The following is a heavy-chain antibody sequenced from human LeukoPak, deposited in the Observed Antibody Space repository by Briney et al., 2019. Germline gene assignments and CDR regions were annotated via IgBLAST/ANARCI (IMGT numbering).Heavy chain of an antibody. J-gene: IGHJ4*02. D-gene: IGHD4-17*01. V-gene: IGHV4-59*01. CDR3: ARGSDFGEC. Sequence: PSETLSLTCTVSGCSISTCYWSWIRQPPGTGLEWIGYIYISGTTNYNPSLKSRVTMSVDTSKNQLSMKLSSVTAADTALYYSARGSDFGECWGQGTLVTVSS. CDR1: GCSISTCY. CDR2: IYISGTT.